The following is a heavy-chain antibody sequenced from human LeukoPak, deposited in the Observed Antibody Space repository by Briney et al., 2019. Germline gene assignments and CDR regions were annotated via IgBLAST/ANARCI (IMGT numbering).Heavy chain of an antibody. CDR3: AKYGSHDYVWGSYRYY. V-gene: IGHV3-23*01. CDR1: GFTFSSYA. CDR2: ISGSGGST. D-gene: IGHD3-16*02. Sequence: PGGSLRLSCAASGFTFSSYAMSWVRQAPGKGLEWVSAISGSGGSTYYADSVKGRFTISRDNSKNTLYLQMNSLRAEDTAIYYCAKYGSHDYVWGSYRYYWGQGTLVTVSS. J-gene: IGHJ4*02.